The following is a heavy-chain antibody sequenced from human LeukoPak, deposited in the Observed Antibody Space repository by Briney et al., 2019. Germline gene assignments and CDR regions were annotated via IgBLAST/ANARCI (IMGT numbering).Heavy chain of an antibody. J-gene: IGHJ6*02. V-gene: IGHV4-34*01. CDR2: INHSGST. D-gene: IGHD4-17*01. Sequence: SETLSLTCAVYGGSFSGYYWSWIRQPPGKGREWIGEINHSGSTNYNPSLKSRVTISVDTSKNQFSLKLSSVTAADTAVYYCARNYGDYAGMDVWGQGTTVTVSS. CDR1: GGSFSGYY. CDR3: ARNYGDYAGMDV.